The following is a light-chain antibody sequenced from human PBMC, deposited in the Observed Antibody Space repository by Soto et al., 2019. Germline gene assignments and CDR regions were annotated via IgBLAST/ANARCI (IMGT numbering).Light chain of an antibody. CDR3: HQYNHWLTWT. Sequence: EFVLTQSPGTLSLSPGERATISRRASQSVSSKLAWYQQRPGQAPRLLIYSASTRATGIPARFSGSGSGTEFTLTISSLQSEDFAVYYCHQYNHWLTWTFGQGTKVDIK. V-gene: IGKV3-15*01. CDR2: SAS. J-gene: IGKJ1*01. CDR1: QSVSSK.